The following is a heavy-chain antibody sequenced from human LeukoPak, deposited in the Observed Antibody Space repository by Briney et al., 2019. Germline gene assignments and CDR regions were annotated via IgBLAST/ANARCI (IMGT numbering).Heavy chain of an antibody. V-gene: IGHV1-8*01. CDR2: MNPNSGNT. CDR3: AKVQVMITFGGVLDPDAFDI. D-gene: IGHD3-16*01. J-gene: IGHJ3*02. Sequence: ASVKVSCKASGYTFTSYDINWVRQATGQGLEWMGWMNPNSGNTGYAQKFQGRVTMTRNTSISTAYMELSSLRSEDTAVYYCAKVQVMITFGGVLDPDAFDIWGQGTMVTVSS. CDR1: GYTFTSYD.